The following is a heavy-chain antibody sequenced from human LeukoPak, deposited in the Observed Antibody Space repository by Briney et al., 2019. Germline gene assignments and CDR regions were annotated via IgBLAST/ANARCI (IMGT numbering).Heavy chain of an antibody. Sequence: SETLSLTCTVSGGSISTYYWSWIRQPPGKGLEWIGYIYYSGSTNYNPSLKSRVTISVDTSKNQFSLKLSSVTAADTAVYYCARDLGFGQPYFDYWGQGTLVTVSS. D-gene: IGHD3/OR15-3a*01. V-gene: IGHV4-59*01. CDR2: IYYSGST. CDR3: ARDLGFGQPYFDY. J-gene: IGHJ4*02. CDR1: GGSISTYY.